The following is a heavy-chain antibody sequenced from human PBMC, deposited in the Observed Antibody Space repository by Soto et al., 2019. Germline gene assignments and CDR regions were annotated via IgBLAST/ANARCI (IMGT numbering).Heavy chain of an antibody. V-gene: IGHV4-59*08. D-gene: IGHD6-13*01. Sequence: QVQLQESGPGLVKPSETLSLTCTVSGGSISNYYWIWIRQPPGKGLEWIGDIYYSRSTRYNPSLKSRVTISVDTSKHQSSLKLSSVTAADTAVYYCARHGPIAAAGTVFDYWGQGTLVTVSS. CDR2: IYYSRST. CDR3: ARHGPIAAAGTVFDY. J-gene: IGHJ4*02. CDR1: GGSISNYY.